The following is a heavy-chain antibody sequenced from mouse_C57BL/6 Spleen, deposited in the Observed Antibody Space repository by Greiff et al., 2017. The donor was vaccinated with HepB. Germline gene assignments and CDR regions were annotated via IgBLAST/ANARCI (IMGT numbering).Heavy chain of an antibody. CDR3: ARGTVVAHWYLDG. V-gene: IGHV1-54*01. D-gene: IGHD1-1*01. CDR2: INPGSGGT. Sequence: VQLQQSGAELVRPGTSVKVSCKASGYAFNNYLIEWVKQRPGQGLEWIGVINPGSGGTNYNEKFKGKATLTADKSSSTAYMQLSSLTSDDSAVYCCARGTVVAHWYLDGWAKGPPATVSS. CDR1: GYAFNNYL. J-gene: IGHJ1*02.